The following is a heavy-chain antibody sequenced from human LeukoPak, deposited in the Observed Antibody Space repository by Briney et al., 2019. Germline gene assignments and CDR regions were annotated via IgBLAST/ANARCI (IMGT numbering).Heavy chain of an antibody. CDR3: ARGHYGGNRYFDI. CDR2: IHPNSGKT. V-gene: IGHV1-8*02. Sequence: GASVKVSCKASGYTFTGYYMHWVRQAPGQGLEWVGWIHPNSGKTGYAQKFQGRVTMTRDTSTETAFMELSSLKFDDTAIFYCARGHYGGNRYFDIWGQGTLVTVSS. D-gene: IGHD4-23*01. CDR1: GYTFTGYY. J-gene: IGHJ4*02.